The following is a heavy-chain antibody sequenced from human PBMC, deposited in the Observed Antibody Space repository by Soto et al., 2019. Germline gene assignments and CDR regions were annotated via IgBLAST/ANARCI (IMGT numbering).Heavy chain of an antibody. D-gene: IGHD2-21*01. CDR2: IIPIFGTA. V-gene: IGHV1-69*13. Sequence: VASVKVSCKASGVTFSSYAISWVRQAPGQGLEWMGGIIPIFGTANYAQKFQGRVTITADESTSTAYMELSSLRSEDTAVYYCARDRLGYYGMDVWGQGTTVTVSS. J-gene: IGHJ6*02. CDR3: ARDRLGYYGMDV. CDR1: GVTFSSYA.